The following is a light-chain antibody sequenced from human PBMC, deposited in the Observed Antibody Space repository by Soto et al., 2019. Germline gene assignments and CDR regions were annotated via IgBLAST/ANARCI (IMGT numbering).Light chain of an antibody. J-gene: IGKJ1*01. V-gene: IGKV3-20*01. CDR1: QTLSINS. CDR2: GIS. Sequence: EIVLTQSPDTLSLSPGERATLFCRASQTLSINSLAWYQQKPGQAPRLLIYGISRRATGIPDRFSGSGSGTDFTLTITRLEPEDFAVYYCQQYVTSSPRTFGQGTKVDIK. CDR3: QQYVTSSPRT.